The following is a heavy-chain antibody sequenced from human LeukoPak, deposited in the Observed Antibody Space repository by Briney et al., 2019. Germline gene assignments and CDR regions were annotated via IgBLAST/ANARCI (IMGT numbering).Heavy chain of an antibody. CDR2: INHSGST. CDR3: ARVAYSSDYHYYIDY. J-gene: IGHJ4*02. CDR1: GGSFSGYY. V-gene: IGHV4-34*01. D-gene: IGHD3-22*01. Sequence: SETLSLTCAVYGGSFSGYYWSWIRQPPGKGLEWIGEINHSGSTNYNLSLKSRVTISVDTSKNQFSLKLSSVTAADTAVYYCARVAYSSDYHYYIDYWGQGTLVTVSS.